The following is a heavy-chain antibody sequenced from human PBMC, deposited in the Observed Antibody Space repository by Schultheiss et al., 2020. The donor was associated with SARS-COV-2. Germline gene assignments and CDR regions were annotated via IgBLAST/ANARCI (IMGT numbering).Heavy chain of an antibody. Sequence: GESLKISCAASGFTFSDYYMTWIRQAPGKGLEWVSSISGSGTTIYYADSVKGRFTISRDNAKNSLYLQMNSLRGEDTAVYYCARGGLYGFYDYWGQGTLVTVSS. V-gene: IGHV3-11*04. CDR2: ISGSGTTI. J-gene: IGHJ4*02. CDR3: ARGGLYGFYDY. D-gene: IGHD4-17*01. CDR1: GFTFSDYY.